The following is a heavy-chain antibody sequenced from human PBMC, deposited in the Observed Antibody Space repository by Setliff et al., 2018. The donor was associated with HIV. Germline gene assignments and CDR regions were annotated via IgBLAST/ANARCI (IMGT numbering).Heavy chain of an antibody. CDR2: VDPEDGET. CDR3: ATGGGIVGATTPYYFDY. J-gene: IGHJ4*02. V-gene: IGHV1-69-2*01. Sequence: ASVKVSCKASGYTFTDYYMHWVQQAPGKGLAWMGRVDPEDGETIYAEKFQGRVTITADTSTDTADMELSSLRSEDTAVYYCATGGGIVGATTPYYFDYWGQGTLVTVSS. D-gene: IGHD1-26*01. CDR1: GYTFTDYY.